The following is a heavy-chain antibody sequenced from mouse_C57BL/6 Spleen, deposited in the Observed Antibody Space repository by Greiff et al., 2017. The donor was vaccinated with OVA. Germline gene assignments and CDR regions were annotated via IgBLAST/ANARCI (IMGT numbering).Heavy chain of an antibody. V-gene: IGHV5-12*01. Sequence: EVKVVESGGGLVQPGGSLKLSCAASGFTFSDYYMYWVRQTPEKRLEWVAYISNGGGSTYYPDTVKGRFTISRDNAKNTLYLQMSRLKSEDTAMYYCARHDEALDYWGQGTTLTVSS. CDR3: ARHDEALDY. J-gene: IGHJ2*01. CDR2: ISNGGGST. CDR1: GFTFSDYY.